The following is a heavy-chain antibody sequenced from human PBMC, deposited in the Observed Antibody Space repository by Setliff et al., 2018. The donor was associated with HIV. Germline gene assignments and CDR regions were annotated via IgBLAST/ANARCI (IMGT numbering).Heavy chain of an antibody. CDR1: GLNFNRYA. Sequence: GGSLRLSCAAYGLNFNRYAMNWVRQAPGKGLEWVSYISSSSSTIYYADSVKGRFLISRDNSKNTVYLQMNSLRAEDTAVYYCVRDSLDIEVLEAVFFRAIFDYYYMDVWGKGTTVTVSS. CDR2: ISSSSSTI. CDR3: VRDSLDIEVLEAVFFRAIFDYYYMDV. V-gene: IGHV3-48*01. J-gene: IGHJ6*03. D-gene: IGHD2-15*01.